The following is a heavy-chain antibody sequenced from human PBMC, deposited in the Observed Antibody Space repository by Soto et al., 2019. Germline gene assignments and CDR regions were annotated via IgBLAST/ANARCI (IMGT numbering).Heavy chain of an antibody. V-gene: IGHV4-59*01. D-gene: IGHD1-20*01. CDR3: ARASVFYGMDV. CDR1: GGSISSYY. CDR2: IYYSGST. Sequence: QVQLQESGPGLVKPSETLSLTCTVSGGSISSYYWSWIRQPPGKGLEWIGYIYYSGSTNYDPSLKTRIIQSIDTSKTPVSLKLSSVNAAHTAVYYCARASVFYGMDVWGQGTTVTVSS. J-gene: IGHJ6*02.